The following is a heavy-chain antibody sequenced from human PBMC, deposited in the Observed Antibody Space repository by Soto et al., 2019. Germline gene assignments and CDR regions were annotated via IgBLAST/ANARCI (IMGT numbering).Heavy chain of an antibody. CDR1: GVSVSTND. D-gene: IGHD3-22*01. CDR2: IFTGGDT. J-gene: IGHJ5*01. V-gene: IGHV3-53*01. CDR3: SKQLHDSGGSPMSYFDS. Sequence: HPGGSLGLSCAASGVSVSTNDMSGVRQAPGKGLEWVSVIFTGGDTYSADSVKGGFTMSRDSSKPTLYLQMNSLRAEDTAVYFCSKQLHDSGGSPMSYFDSWGPGTLVTVSS.